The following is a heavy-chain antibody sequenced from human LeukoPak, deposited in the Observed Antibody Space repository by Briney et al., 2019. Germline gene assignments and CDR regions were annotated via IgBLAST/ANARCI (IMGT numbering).Heavy chain of an antibody. D-gene: IGHD1-26*01. J-gene: IGHJ4*02. CDR1: GGSIRSAAYY. V-gene: IGHV4-39*01. Sequence: SETLSLTCTVSGGSIRSAAYYWGWLRQPPGKGLEWIGSMYYSGSTYYNPSLKSRVTISVDTSKNQFSLKLSSVTAADTAVYYCARQGGSPDHFDYWGQGTLVTVSS. CDR3: ARQGGSPDHFDY. CDR2: MYYSGST.